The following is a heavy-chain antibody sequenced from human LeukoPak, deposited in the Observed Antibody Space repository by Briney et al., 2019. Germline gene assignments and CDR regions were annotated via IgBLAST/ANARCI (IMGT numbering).Heavy chain of an antibody. Sequence: PGGSLRLSCAASGFTFSSYAMSWVRQAPGKGLEWVSAISGSGGSTYYADSVKGRFTISRDNSKNTLYLQMNSLRAEDTAVYYCAKESESATVTTRYYGMDVWGQGTTDTVSS. D-gene: IGHD4-17*01. CDR2: ISGSGGST. J-gene: IGHJ6*02. V-gene: IGHV3-23*01. CDR1: GFTFSSYA. CDR3: AKESESATVTTRYYGMDV.